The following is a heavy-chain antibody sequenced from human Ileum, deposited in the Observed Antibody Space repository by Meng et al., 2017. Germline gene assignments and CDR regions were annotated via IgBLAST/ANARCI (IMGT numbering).Heavy chain of an antibody. Sequence: QVQVQESGPGLVKPSGTLSLTCAVPGGSISSSNWWSWVRQPPGKGLEWIGEIYHSGSTNYNPSLKSRVTISVDKSKNQFSLKLSSVTAADTAVYYCASLRYNWNYSADYWGQGTLVTVSS. CDR3: ASLRYNWNYSADY. V-gene: IGHV4-4*02. J-gene: IGHJ4*02. CDR1: GGSISSSNW. CDR2: IYHSGST. D-gene: IGHD1-7*01.